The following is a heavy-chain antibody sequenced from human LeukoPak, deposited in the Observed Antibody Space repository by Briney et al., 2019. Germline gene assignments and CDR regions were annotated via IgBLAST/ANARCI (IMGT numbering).Heavy chain of an antibody. CDR3: AREEALWFGELYYYYYYMDV. J-gene: IGHJ6*03. V-gene: IGHV4-4*07. CDR2: IYTSGST. Sequence: PSETLSLTCTVSGGSISSYYWSWIRQPAGKGLEWIGRIYTSGSTNYNPSLKSRVTMSVDTSKNQFSLKLRSVTAADTAVYYCAREEALWFGELYYYYYYMDVWGKGTTVTVSS. D-gene: IGHD3-10*01. CDR1: GGSISSYY.